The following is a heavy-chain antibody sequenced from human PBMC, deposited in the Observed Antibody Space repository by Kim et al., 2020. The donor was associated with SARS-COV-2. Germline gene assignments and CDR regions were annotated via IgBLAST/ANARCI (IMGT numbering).Heavy chain of an antibody. CDR2: ISAYNGNT. CDR1: GYTFTSYG. D-gene: IGHD4-17*01. J-gene: IGHJ4*02. V-gene: IGHV1-18*01. Sequence: ASVKVSCKASGYTFTSYGISWVRQAPGQGLEWMGWISAYNGNTNYAQKLQGRVTMTTDTSTSTAYMELRSLRSDDTAVYYCATSDYGGPQSTFDYWGQGTLVTVSS. CDR3: ATSDYGGPQSTFDY.